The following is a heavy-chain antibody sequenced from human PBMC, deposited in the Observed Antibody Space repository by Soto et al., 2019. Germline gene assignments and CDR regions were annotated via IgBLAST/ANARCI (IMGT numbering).Heavy chain of an antibody. J-gene: IGHJ5*01. CDR1: GYIFTDYY. CDR2: INPKSGDT. V-gene: IGHV1-2*02. Sequence: GASVKVSCKASGYIFTDYYINWVRQAPGQGLEWMGWINPKSGDTDYAQNFQGIVTMTTDTSITTAYMELSRLRSDDTAVYYCARPYCTSNSCHNLFDSWGQGTLVTVSS. D-gene: IGHD2-2*01. CDR3: ARPYCTSNSCHNLFDS.